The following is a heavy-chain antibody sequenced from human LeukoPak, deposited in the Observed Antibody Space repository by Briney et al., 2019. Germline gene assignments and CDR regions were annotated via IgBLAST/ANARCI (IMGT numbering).Heavy chain of an antibody. V-gene: IGHV4-61*02. J-gene: IGHJ5*02. CDR1: GGSISSGSYY. CDR2: IYTSGST. CDR3: ARDVSADYDFWSGYPKNWFDH. Sequence: SETLSLTCTVSGGSISSGSYYWRWIRQPAGKGLEWIGRIYTSGSTNYNPSLKSRVTISVDTSKNQFSLKLSSVTAADTAVYYCARDVSADYDFWSGYPKNWFDHWGQGTLVTVSS. D-gene: IGHD3-3*01.